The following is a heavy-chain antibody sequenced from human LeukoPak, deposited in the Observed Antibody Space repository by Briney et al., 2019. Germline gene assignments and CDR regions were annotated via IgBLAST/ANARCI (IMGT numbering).Heavy chain of an antibody. CDR2: IEQDGSET. CDR1: GFPFSNYW. V-gene: IGHV3-7*01. CDR3: ATYGRFMVRGVEFSYFDY. J-gene: IGHJ4*02. D-gene: IGHD3-10*01. Sequence: PGGSLRLSCAASGFPFSNYWMTWVRQAPGKGLEWVATIEQDGSETYYLGSVKGRFTISRDNAKNSLYLQMNSLRAEDTAVYYCATYGRFMVRGVEFSYFDYWGQGTLVTVSS.